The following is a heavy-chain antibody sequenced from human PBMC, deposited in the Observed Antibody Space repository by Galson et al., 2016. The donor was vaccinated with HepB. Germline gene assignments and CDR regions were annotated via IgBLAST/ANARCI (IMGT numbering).Heavy chain of an antibody. V-gene: IGHV1-3*01. D-gene: IGHD2-8*01. CDR2: INPAHGET. CDR1: YTFSSSA. Sequence: YTFSSSALHWVRQTPAQRLEWMRWINPAHGETVYSQKFQGRITITRDTSANTDYMELSSLRSEDTAVYYCARDGGPKSNGVWLLGYFDYWGQGTLVTVSS. J-gene: IGHJ4*02. CDR3: ARDGGPKSNGVWLLGYFDY.